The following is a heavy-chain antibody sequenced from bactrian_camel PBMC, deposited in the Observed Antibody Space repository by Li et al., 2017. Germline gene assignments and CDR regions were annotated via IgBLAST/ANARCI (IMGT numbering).Heavy chain of an antibody. CDR2: VFTSDGNT. CDR1: KFAINYKC. Sequence: HVQLVESGGGSVEAGGSLTLSCVSKFAINYKCMGWFREEPGKERQGIASVFTSDGNTYYHDSVKGRFTISLDNAKNTPYLRMNTLKPEDTAIYYCAADAGSRHLGCFDSRWLLPSRADYVYWGQGTQVTVS. J-gene: IGHJ4*01. V-gene: IGHV3S63*01. CDR3: AADAGSRHLGCFDSRWLLPSRADYVY. D-gene: IGHD2*01.